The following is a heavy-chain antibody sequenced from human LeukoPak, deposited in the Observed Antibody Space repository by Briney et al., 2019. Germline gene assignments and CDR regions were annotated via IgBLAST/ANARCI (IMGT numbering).Heavy chain of an antibody. CDR2: FCVNSGNT. J-gene: IGHJ4*02. CDR1: GYSFTCYG. Sequence: GAWVKLCCTGSGYSFTCYGNSRMRQPPGQGLEREGVFCVNSGNTNYAQKLQDRATMTAETSTSRAYMELRSQISDDRAVYYCARGRGCGYGSEFDYWGQGTLVTVSS. D-gene: IGHD5-18*01. CDR3: ARGRGCGYGSEFDY. V-gene: IGHV1-18*04.